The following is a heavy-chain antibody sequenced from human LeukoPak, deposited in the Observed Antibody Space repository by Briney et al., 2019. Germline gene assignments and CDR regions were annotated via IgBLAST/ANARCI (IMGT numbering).Heavy chain of an antibody. CDR2: IRYDGSNK. CDR3: AKTPSTYCSSTSCQYYFDY. Sequence: PGGSLRLSCAASGFTFSDYYMSWIRQAPGKGLEWVAFIRYDGSNKYYADSVKGRFTISRDNSKNTLYLQMNSLRAEDTAVYYCAKTPSTYCSSTSCQYYFDYWGQGTLVTVSS. CDR1: GFTFSDYY. D-gene: IGHD2-2*01. V-gene: IGHV3-30*02. J-gene: IGHJ4*02.